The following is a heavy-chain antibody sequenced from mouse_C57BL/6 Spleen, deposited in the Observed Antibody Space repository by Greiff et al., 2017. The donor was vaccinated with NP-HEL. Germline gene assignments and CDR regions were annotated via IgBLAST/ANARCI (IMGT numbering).Heavy chain of an antibody. D-gene: IGHD1-1*02. CDR3: ARNFWCAMDY. CDR1: GYTFTDHT. J-gene: IGHJ4*01. CDR2: IYPRDGST. V-gene: IGHV1-78*01. Sequence: VQLQESDAALVKPGASVKISCKASGYTFTDHTIHWMKQRPEQGLAWIGYIYPRDGSTKYNEKCKGKATLTSDKSSSTAYMQLNSLTSEDSAVYFCARNFWCAMDYWGQGTSVTVSS.